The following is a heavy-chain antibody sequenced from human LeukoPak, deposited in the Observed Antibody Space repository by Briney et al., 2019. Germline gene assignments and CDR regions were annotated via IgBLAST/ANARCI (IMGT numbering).Heavy chain of an antibody. J-gene: IGHJ4*02. CDR2: INNSGGST. CDR3: ARGAWGQYCGADCSEEN. D-gene: IGHD2-21*02. CDR1: GYTFTNSY. V-gene: IGHV1-46*01. Sequence: ASVKVSCKASGYTFTNSYMHWVRQAPGQGLEWMGVINNSGGSTSYAQNLHGRGSLTSDMSTNTAYMELSSLRSDDTAVYYCARGAWGQYCGADCSEENWGQGTLVTVSS.